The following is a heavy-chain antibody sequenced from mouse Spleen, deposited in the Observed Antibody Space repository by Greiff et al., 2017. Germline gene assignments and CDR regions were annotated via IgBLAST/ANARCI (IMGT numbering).Heavy chain of an antibody. CDR3: ARNRWLPYYYAMDY. J-gene: IGHJ4*01. Sequence: VKLVESGPGLVQPSQSLSITCTVSGFSLTSYGVHWVRQSPGKGLEWLGVIWSGGSTDYNAAFISRLSISKDNSKSQVFFKMNSLQADDTAIYYCARNRWLPYYYAMDYWGQGTSVTVSS. CDR2: IWSGGST. D-gene: IGHD2-3*01. V-gene: IGHV2-2*01. CDR1: GFSLTSYG.